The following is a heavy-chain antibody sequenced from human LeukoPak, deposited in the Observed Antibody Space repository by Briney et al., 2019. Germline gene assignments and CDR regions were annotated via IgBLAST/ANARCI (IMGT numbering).Heavy chain of an antibody. CDR1: GHSISSGYY. CDR2: IYHSGST. V-gene: IGHV4-38-2*02. CDR3: ARSFGTWDAFDI. D-gene: IGHD3-3*01. Sequence: SETLSLTCTVSGHSISSGYYWGWIRQPPGKGLEWIGSIYHSGSTYYNPSLKSRVTISVDTSKNQFSLKLSSVTAADTAVYYCARSFGTWDAFDIWGQGTMVTVSS. J-gene: IGHJ3*02.